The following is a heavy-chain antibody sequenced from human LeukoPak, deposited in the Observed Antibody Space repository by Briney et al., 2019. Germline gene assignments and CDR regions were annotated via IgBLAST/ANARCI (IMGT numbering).Heavy chain of an antibody. Sequence: GGSLRLSCAASGFTFSSYVMSWVRQAPGKGLEWVSAISGSGGSTYYADSVKGRFTISRDNSKNALYLQMNSLRAEDTAVYYCATGLYSGSYSGFDYWGQGTLVTVSS. D-gene: IGHD1-26*01. V-gene: IGHV3-23*01. CDR1: GFTFSSYV. CDR3: ATGLYSGSYSGFDY. J-gene: IGHJ4*02. CDR2: ISGSGGST.